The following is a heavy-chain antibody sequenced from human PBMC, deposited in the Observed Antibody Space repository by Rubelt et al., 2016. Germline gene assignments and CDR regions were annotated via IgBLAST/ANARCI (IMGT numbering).Heavy chain of an antibody. V-gene: IGHV4-34*02. Sequence: QVQLQQWGAGLLKPSQTLSLTCAVYGGSFSGYYWSWIRQPPGKGLEWIGSIYYSGSTYCNPSLKSRGTISVDTSKNQFSLRRSSVTASDTAVYYCSKYCTNSVCFANYAFQIWGQGTTVTVSS. J-gene: IGHJ6*02. D-gene: IGHD2-8*01. CDR2: IYYSGST. CDR1: GGSFSGYY. CDR3: SKYCTNSVCFANYAFQI.